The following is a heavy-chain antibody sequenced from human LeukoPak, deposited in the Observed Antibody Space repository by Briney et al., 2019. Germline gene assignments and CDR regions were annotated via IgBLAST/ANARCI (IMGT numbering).Heavy chain of an antibody. CDR3: ARDKEYYGSGSYYILGY. J-gene: IGHJ4*02. CDR2: ISAYNGNT. Sequence: GSVKVSCKASGYTFTSYGISWVRQAPGQGLEWMGWISAYNGNTNYAQKLQGRVTMTTDTSTSTAYMELRSPRSDDTAVYYCARDKEYYGSGSYYILGYWGQGTLVTVSS. CDR1: GYTFTSYG. D-gene: IGHD3-10*01. V-gene: IGHV1-18*04.